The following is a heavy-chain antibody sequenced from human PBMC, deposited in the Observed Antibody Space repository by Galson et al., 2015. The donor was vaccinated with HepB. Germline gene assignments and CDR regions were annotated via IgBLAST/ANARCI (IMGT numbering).Heavy chain of an antibody. D-gene: IGHD2-15*01. CDR2: IIPIFGIG. CDR1: GVNFNSYN. J-gene: IGHJ4*02. V-gene: IGHV1-69*17. CDR3: ANAGECSGGSCFEGF. Sequence: VKVSCKASGVNFNSYNINWVRQVPGQGPEWMGGIIPIFGIGNYAQKFQGRVIINADKSTRTVYMELSKLTSEDTAMYYCANAGECSGGSCFEGFWGQGTPVTVSS.